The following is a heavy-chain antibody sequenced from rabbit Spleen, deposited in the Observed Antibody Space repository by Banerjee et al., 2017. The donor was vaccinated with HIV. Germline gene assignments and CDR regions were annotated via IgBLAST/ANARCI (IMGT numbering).Heavy chain of an antibody. CDR3: ARDVAGREDFNL. V-gene: IGHV1S45*01. CDR2: IGSGSSGVT. J-gene: IGHJ4*01. D-gene: IGHD4-2*01. CDR1: GFSFNYSYW. Sequence: QEQLVESGGDLVKPEGSLTLTCTASGFSFNYSYWICWVRQAPGKGLEWIACIGSGSSGVTYYASWAKSRFTISQTSSTTVTLQMTSLTAADTATYFCARDVAGREDFNLWGQGTLVTVS.